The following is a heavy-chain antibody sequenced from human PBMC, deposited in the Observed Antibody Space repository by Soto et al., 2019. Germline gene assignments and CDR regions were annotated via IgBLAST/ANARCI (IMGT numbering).Heavy chain of an antibody. J-gene: IGHJ4*02. D-gene: IGHD6-13*01. CDR3: ARNLAAGYY. V-gene: IGHV1-46*01. CDR2: LNPNGGST. CDR1: GYTFTNSY. Sequence: QVQLVQSGAEVKKPGASVKVSCKASGYTFTNSYIHSVRQAPGQGLEWMALLNPNGGSTNYAQNFPGRVTVTRDTSTSTVYMELTSLTSEDTAVYYCARNLAAGYYWGQGTLVTVSS.